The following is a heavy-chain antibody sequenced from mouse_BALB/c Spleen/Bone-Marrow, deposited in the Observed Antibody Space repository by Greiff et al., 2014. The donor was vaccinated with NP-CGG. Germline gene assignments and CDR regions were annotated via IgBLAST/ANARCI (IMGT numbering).Heavy chain of an antibody. CDR3: GFPYYYGSSDFDY. V-gene: IGHV1-37*01. J-gene: IGHJ2*01. D-gene: IGHD1-1*01. CDR1: GYSFTGYF. CDR2: INPYNGDT. Sequence: EVQLQQSGPELVKPGASVKISCKASGYSFTGYFMNWVKQSHGKSLEWIGRINPYNGDTFNNQKFKGKATLTVDKSSSTAHMELLSLTSEDSAVYYCGFPYYYGSSDFDYWGQGTTLTVSS.